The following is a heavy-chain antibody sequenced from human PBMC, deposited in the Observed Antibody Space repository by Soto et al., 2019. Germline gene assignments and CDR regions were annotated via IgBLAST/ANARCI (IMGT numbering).Heavy chain of an antibody. D-gene: IGHD3-22*01. CDR1: GFTFSDYY. Sequence: GGSLRLSCAASGFTFSDYYMSWIRQAPGKGLEWVSYISSSSSYTNYADSVKGRFTISRDNAKNSLYLQMNSLRAEDTGVYYCARARNYYDSSGYYELAFDYWGQGTLVTVSS. CDR3: ARARNYYDSSGYYELAFDY. CDR2: ISSSSSYT. J-gene: IGHJ4*02. V-gene: IGHV3-11*05.